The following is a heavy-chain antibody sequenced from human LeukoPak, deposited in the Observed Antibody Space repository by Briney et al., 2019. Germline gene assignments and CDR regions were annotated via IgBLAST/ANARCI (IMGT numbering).Heavy chain of an antibody. D-gene: IGHD6-19*01. CDR2: IKQDGSDR. Sequence: HPGGSLRLSCAASGFTFSSYAMHWVRQVPGTGLEWVANIKQDGSDRNYVTSVRGRFTISRDNAESSLYLQMNSLRAEDTAVYYCVRNLAVAGTCFDSWGQGTLATVSS. CDR1: GFTFSSYA. V-gene: IGHV3-7*03. J-gene: IGHJ4*02. CDR3: VRNLAVAGTCFDS.